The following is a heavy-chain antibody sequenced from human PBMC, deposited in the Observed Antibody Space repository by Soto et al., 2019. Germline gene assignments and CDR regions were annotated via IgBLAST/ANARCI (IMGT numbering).Heavy chain of an antibody. J-gene: IGHJ6*03. V-gene: IGHV3-48*01. Sequence: GGSLRLSCAASGFTFSSYSMNWVRQAPGKGLEWVSYISSSSSTIYYADSVKGRFTISRDNAKNSLYLQMNSLRAEDTAVYYCARAPAVAGTSSGYYYYMDVWGKGTTVTVSS. CDR2: ISSSSSTI. CDR1: GFTFSSYS. CDR3: ARAPAVAGTSSGYYYYMDV. D-gene: IGHD6-19*01.